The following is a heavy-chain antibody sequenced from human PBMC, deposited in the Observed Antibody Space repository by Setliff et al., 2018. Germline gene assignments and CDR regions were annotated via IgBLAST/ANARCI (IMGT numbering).Heavy chain of an antibody. V-gene: IGHV4-38-2*02. CDR1: GYSISSGYY. Sequence: PSETLSLTCTVSGYSISSGYYWGWIRQPPGKGLEWIGSIFHSGSTFYSPSLKRRVTISEDMSMNQFSLKLSSVTAADTAVYYCARDILLGRVPTAMVSETPGYWGQGTLVTVSS. J-gene: IGHJ4*02. CDR3: ARDILLGRVPTAMVSETPGY. D-gene: IGHD5-18*01. CDR2: IFHSGST.